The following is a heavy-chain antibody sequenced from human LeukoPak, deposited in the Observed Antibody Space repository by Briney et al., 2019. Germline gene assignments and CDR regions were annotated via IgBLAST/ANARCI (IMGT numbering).Heavy chain of an antibody. J-gene: IGHJ3*02. D-gene: IGHD1-26*01. V-gene: IGHV3-11*01. Sequence: PGGSLRLSCAASGFTFSDYYMSWIRQAPGKGLEWVSYISSSGSTIYYADSVKGRFTISRDNAKNSLYLQMNSLRAEDTAVYYCARDRPIVGAKPDAFDIWGQGTVVTVSS. CDR2: ISSSGSTI. CDR3: ARDRPIVGAKPDAFDI. CDR1: GFTFSDYY.